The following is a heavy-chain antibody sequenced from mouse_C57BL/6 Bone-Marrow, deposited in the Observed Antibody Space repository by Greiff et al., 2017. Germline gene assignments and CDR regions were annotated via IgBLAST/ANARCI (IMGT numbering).Heavy chain of an antibody. D-gene: IGHD2-10*02. Sequence: QVHVKQPGAELVKPGASVKMSCKASGYTFTSYWITWVKQRPGQGLEWIGDIYPGSGSTNYNEKFKSKATLTVDTSSSTAYMQLSSLTSEDSAVXYWARERGYGNYYFDYWGQGTTLTVSS. J-gene: IGHJ2*01. CDR3: ARERGYGNYYFDY. CDR2: IYPGSGST. V-gene: IGHV1-55*01. CDR1: GYTFTSYW.